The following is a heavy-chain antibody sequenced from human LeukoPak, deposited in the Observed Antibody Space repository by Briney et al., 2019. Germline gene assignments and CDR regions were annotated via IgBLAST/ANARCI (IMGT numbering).Heavy chain of an antibody. CDR2: IYYSGST. D-gene: IGHD4-17*01. J-gene: IGHJ4*02. CDR3: ASHDYGTYYFDY. Sequence: SETLSLTCTISGGSTSSGGYYWSWIRQHPGKGLEWIGYIYYSGSTYYNPSLKSRVTISVDRSKNQFSLKLSSVTAADTAVYYCASHDYGTYYFDYWGQGTLVTVSS. CDR1: GGSTSSGGYY. V-gene: IGHV4-31*03.